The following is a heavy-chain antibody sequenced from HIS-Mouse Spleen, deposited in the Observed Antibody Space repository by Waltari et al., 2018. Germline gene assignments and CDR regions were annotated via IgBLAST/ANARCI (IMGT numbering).Heavy chain of an antibody. J-gene: IGHJ5*02. V-gene: IGHV4-39*01. CDR1: GGSISSSSYY. D-gene: IGHD2-21*02. CDR3: ARKRTASGWFDP. CDR2: IYYSGSP. Sequence: QLQLQESGPGLVKPSETLSLTCTVSGGSISSSSYYWGWIRQPPGKGLEWIGSIYYSGSPYYNPSLKSRVTISVDTSKNQFSLKLSSVTAADTAVYYCARKRTASGWFDPWGQGTLVTVSS.